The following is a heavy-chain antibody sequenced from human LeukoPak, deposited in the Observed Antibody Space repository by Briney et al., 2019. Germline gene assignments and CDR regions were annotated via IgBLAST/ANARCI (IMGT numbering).Heavy chain of an antibody. D-gene: IGHD2-15*01. CDR3: ARGVRACGGGSCYQYFHH. J-gene: IGHJ1*01. Sequence: SETLSLTCSVYGGSFSGYYWSWVRQSPGKGREWGGEINHSGSTNYNPSLESRVIMSGDTSRNQFYLKLSSVTAADTAMYYCARGVRACGGGSCYQYFHHWGQGTLVTVSS. V-gene: IGHV4-34*01. CDR2: INHSGST. CDR1: GGSFSGYY.